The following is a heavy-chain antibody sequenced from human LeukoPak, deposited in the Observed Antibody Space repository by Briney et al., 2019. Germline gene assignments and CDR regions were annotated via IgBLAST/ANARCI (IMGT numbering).Heavy chain of an antibody. V-gene: IGHV1-69*04. Sequence: GASVKVSCKASGGTFSSYAISWVRQAPGQGLEWMGRIIPILGIANYAQKFQGRVTITADKSTSTAYMELSSLRSEDTAVYYCASGTMVRGVISWFDPWGQGTLVTVSS. CDR1: GGTFSSYA. CDR3: ASGTMVRGVISWFDP. J-gene: IGHJ5*02. D-gene: IGHD3-10*01. CDR2: IIPILGIA.